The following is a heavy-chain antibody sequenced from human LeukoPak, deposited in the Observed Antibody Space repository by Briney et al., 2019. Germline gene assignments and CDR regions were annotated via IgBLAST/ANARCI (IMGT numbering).Heavy chain of an antibody. J-gene: IGHJ4*02. V-gene: IGHV4-59*01. Sequence: SETLSLTCTVSGGSISSYYWSWIRPPPGKGLAGMGYIYYSGSTNYNPSLKSRVTISVNTSKNQFSLKMSSVTAADTAVYYCARTYCSGGSCYSDYWGQGTLVTVSS. CDR3: ARTYCSGGSCYSDY. CDR1: GGSISSYY. CDR2: IYYSGST. D-gene: IGHD2-15*01.